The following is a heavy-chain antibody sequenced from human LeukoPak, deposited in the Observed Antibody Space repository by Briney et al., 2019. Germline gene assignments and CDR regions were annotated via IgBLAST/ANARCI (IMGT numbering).Heavy chain of an antibody. V-gene: IGHV1-69*13. CDR2: IIPIFGTA. D-gene: IGHD3-22*01. CDR3: SRTTYYYDSSGYYLGY. Sequence: SVKVSCKASGDTFSSYAISWVRQAPGQGLEWMGGIIPIFGTANYAQKFQGRVTITADESTSTAYMELSSLRSEDTAVYYCSRTTYYYDSSGYYLGYWGQGTLVTVSS. J-gene: IGHJ4*02. CDR1: GDTFSSYA.